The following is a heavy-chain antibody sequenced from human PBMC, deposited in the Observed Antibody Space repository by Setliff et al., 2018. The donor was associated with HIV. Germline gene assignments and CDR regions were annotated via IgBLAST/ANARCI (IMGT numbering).Heavy chain of an antibody. CDR2: IIPMLGIT. D-gene: IGHD5-18*01. CDR3: ASGYPSGWYYFGLDV. Sequence: GASVKVSCKAYGGTFSSYAITWVRQAPGQGLECMGGIIPMLGITNYAQRFQGRLTITADEYTGTAYMELSSLRSEDTAVYYCASGYPSGWYYFGLDVWGQGTTVTVSS. V-gene: IGHV1-69*10. CDR1: GGTFSSYA. J-gene: IGHJ6*02.